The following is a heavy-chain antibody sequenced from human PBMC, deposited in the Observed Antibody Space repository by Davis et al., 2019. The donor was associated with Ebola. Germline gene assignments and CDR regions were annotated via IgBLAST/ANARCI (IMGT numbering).Heavy chain of an antibody. CDR2: ISGSGGST. J-gene: IGHJ3*02. CDR3: ARVITMVRGVIITVGAFDI. V-gene: IGHV3-23*01. D-gene: IGHD3-10*01. Sequence: GESLKISCAASGFIFSSYAMNWVRQAPGKGLDWVSTISGSGGSTYYADSVKGRFTISRDNSKSTLYLQMNSLRAEDTAVYYCARVITMVRGVIITVGAFDIWGQGTMVTVSS. CDR1: GFIFSSYA.